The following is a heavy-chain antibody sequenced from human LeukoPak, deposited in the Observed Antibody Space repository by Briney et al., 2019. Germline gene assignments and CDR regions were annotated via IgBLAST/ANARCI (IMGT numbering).Heavy chain of an antibody. CDR2: IYYSGST. CDR3: ARRATVGATRSPFDY. D-gene: IGHD1-26*01. Sequence: SETLSLTCTVSGGSISSYYWSWIRQPPGKGPEWIGSIYYSGSTYYNPSLKSRVTISVDTSKNQFSLKLSSVTAADTAVYYCARRATVGATRSPFDYWGQGTLVTVSS. V-gene: IGHV4-59*05. CDR1: GGSISSYY. J-gene: IGHJ4*02.